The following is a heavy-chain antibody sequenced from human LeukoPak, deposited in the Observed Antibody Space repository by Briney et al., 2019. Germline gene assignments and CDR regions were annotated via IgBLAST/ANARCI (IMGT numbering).Heavy chain of an antibody. CDR1: GFTFSCNA. CDR3: AKDMEEVSWFDP. Sequence: GGSLRLSCAASGFTFSCNAMNWVRQAPGKGLEWVSGISGSGASTYYADSVKGRFTISRDNSKNTLYLQMNSLRAEDTAVYYCAKDMEEVSWFDPWGQGTLVTVSS. D-gene: IGHD3-10*01. J-gene: IGHJ5*02. V-gene: IGHV3-23*01. CDR2: ISGSGAST.